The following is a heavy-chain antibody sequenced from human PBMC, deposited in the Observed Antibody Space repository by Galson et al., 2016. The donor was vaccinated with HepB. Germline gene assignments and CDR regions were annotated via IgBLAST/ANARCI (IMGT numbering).Heavy chain of an antibody. CDR1: GFTFDDHG. CDR3: ARWSGAVAMAEYYFDY. CDR2: INWNGGTT. J-gene: IGHJ4*02. D-gene: IGHD3-10*01. Sequence: SLRLSCAASGFTFDDHGMSWVRQAPGKGLEWVSGINWNGGTTTYADSVKGRFTISRDNAKNSLYLQMNSLRAEDTALYHCARWSGAVAMAEYYFDYWGQGTLVTVSS. V-gene: IGHV3-20*01.